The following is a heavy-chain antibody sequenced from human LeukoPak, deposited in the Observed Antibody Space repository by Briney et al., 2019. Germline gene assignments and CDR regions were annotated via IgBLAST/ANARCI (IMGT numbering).Heavy chain of an antibody. CDR3: ARGHYYDSSGYLDAFDI. Sequence: PGGSLRLSCAASGFTFSSYSMNWVRQAPGKGLEWDSSISSSSYIYYADSVKGRFTISRDNAKNSLYLQMNSLRAEDTAVYYCARGHYYDSSGYLDAFDIWGQGTVVTVSS. D-gene: IGHD3-22*01. J-gene: IGHJ3*02. V-gene: IGHV3-21*01. CDR1: GFTFSSYS. CDR2: ISSSSYI.